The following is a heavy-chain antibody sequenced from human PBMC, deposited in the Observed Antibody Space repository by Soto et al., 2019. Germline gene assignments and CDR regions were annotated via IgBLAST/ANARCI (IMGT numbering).Heavy chain of an antibody. Sequence: QVQLQESGPGLVKPSQTLSLTCTVSGGSISSGDYYWSWIRQPPGKGLEWIGYIYYSGSTYYNPFLKSRVTISVDTSKNQFSLKLSSVTAADTAVYYCARVFARDYGDYSRWFDPLGQGTLVTVSS. D-gene: IGHD4-17*01. CDR2: IYYSGST. J-gene: IGHJ5*02. CDR1: GGSISSGDYY. V-gene: IGHV4-30-4*01. CDR3: ARVFARDYGDYSRWFDP.